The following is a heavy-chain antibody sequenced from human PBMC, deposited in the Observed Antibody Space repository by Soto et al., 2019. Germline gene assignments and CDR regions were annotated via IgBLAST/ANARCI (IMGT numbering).Heavy chain of an antibody. CDR2: INPNSGGT. D-gene: IGHD3-3*01. CDR3: ARASPPRGYYDFWSGSSPMDV. J-gene: IGHJ6*03. CDR1: GYTFTGYY. V-gene: IGHV1-2*04. Sequence: ASVKVSCKASGYTFTGYYMHWVRQAPGQGLEWMGWINPNSGGTNYAQKFQGWVTMTRDTSISTAYMELSRLRSDDTAVYYCARASPPRGYYDFWSGSSPMDVWGKGTTVTV.